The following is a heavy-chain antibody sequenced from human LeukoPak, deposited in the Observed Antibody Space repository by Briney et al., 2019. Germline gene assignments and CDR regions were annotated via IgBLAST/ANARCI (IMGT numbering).Heavy chain of an antibody. J-gene: IGHJ4*02. CDR3: ARLTYVPAAIVDY. V-gene: IGHV4-61*02. Sequence: PSETLSLTCTVSGGSISSGSYYWSWIRQPAGKGLEWIGRIYTSGSTNYNPSLKSRVTISVDTSKNQFSLKLSSVTAADTAVYYCARLTYVPAAIVDYWGQGTRVTVSS. CDR2: IYTSGST. CDR1: GGSISSGSYY. D-gene: IGHD2-2*01.